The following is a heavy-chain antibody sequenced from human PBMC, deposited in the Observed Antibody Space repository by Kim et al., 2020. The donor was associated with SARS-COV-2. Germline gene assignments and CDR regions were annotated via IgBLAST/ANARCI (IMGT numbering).Heavy chain of an antibody. CDR2: INPGGGTT. Sequence: GIINPGGGTTTYAQKFQGRVTMTRDTSTSTVYMELSSLRSEDTAVYYCARSGDDCSGTSCYPYYYGMDVWGQGTTVTVSS. V-gene: IGHV1-46*01. J-gene: IGHJ6*02. CDR3: ARSGDDCSGTSCYPYYYGMDV. D-gene: IGHD2-2*01.